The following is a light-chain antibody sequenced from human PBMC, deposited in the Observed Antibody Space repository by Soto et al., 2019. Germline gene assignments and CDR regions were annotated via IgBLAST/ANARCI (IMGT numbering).Light chain of an antibody. V-gene: IGKV3-15*01. CDR2: DTS. Sequence: EIEMTQSPATLSVSAGERATLSCRASQSVSIKLAWYQQKPGQAPRLLIYDTSSRATGIPARFSGSGSGTKFTLTIISLQSEDFAVYYCQQYNNWPPITFGQGTRLEIK. CDR1: QSVSIK. CDR3: QQYNNWPPIT. J-gene: IGKJ5*01.